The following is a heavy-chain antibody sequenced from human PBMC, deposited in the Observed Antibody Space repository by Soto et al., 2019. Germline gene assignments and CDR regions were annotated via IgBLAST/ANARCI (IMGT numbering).Heavy chain of an antibody. CDR1: GYTFTGYN. CDR3: ARWVGASNWFDP. V-gene: IGHV1-2*04. D-gene: IGHD1-26*01. J-gene: IGHJ5*02. Sequence: EASGKVSCKTSGYTFTGYNIHWVRQAPGQGLEWMGWINTNTGDTNYAQKFQGWVTMTRDTSINTAYVQLSRLTSDDTAVYYCARWVGASNWFDPWGQGTLVTVSS. CDR2: INTNTGDT.